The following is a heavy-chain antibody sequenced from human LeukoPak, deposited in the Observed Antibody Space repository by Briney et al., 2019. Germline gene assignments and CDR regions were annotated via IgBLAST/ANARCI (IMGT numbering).Heavy chain of an antibody. CDR1: GDSVSSNSAS. V-gene: IGHV6-1*01. J-gene: IGHJ5*01. CDR2: TYYRSKWSN. Sequence: SQTLSLTCAVSGDSVSSNSASWNWVRQSPSGALEWLGRTYYRSKWSNTYAGSVKSRITINPDTSKNEFSLQLHSVTPEDTAVYFCARDPDSGNEWGPFDSWGQGTLVTVSS. CDR3: ARDPDSGNEWGPFDS. D-gene: IGHD6-25*01.